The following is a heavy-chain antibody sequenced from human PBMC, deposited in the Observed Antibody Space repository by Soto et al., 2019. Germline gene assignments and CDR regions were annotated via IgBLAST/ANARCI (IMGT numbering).Heavy chain of an antibody. V-gene: IGHV4-61*01. CDR3: ARRGYCSSTSCSRGNYYYGMDV. CDR2: IYYSGST. CDR1: GGSVSSGSYY. J-gene: IGHJ6*02. D-gene: IGHD2-2*01. Sequence: QVQLQESGPGLVKPSETLSLTCTVSGGSVSSGSYYWSWIRQPPGKGLEWIGYIYYSGSTNYNPSLKSRVTISVDTSKNQFSLKLSSVTAADTVVYYCARRGYCSSTSCSRGNYYYGMDVWGQGTTVTVSS.